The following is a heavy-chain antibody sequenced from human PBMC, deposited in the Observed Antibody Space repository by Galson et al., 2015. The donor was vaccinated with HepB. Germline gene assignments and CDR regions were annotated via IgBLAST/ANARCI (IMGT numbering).Heavy chain of an antibody. J-gene: IGHJ4*02. Sequence: SLRLSCAASGFTFSNYPLHWVRQAPGKGLEWVAFITYDGGNKKYANSVKGRFTISRDNSKNTLYLQMNSLGLEDTAVYYCARGPGLYDSGWFPFYSWGQGTRVTVSS. CDR3: ARGPGLYDSGWFPFYS. D-gene: IGHD6-19*01. CDR2: ITYDGGNK. CDR1: GFTFSNYP. V-gene: IGHV3-30-3*01.